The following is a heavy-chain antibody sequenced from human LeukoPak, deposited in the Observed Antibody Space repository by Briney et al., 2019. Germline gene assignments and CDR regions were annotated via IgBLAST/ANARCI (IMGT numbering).Heavy chain of an antibody. J-gene: IGHJ4*02. D-gene: IGHD2-15*01. CDR1: GGSISSSSYY. CDR2: IYYSGST. CDR3: ARVDCSGGSCSTWFDY. Sequence: SETLSLTCTVSGGSISSSSYYWGWIRQPPGKGLEWIGSIYYSGSTYYNPSLKSRVTISEDTSKNQFSLKLSSVTAADTAVYYCARVDCSGGSCSTWFDYWGQGTLVTVSS. V-gene: IGHV4-39*01.